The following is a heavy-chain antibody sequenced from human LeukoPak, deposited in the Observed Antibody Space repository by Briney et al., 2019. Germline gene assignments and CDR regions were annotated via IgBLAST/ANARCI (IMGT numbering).Heavy chain of an antibody. D-gene: IGHD2-15*01. CDR1: GGXFSGYY. V-gene: IGHV4-34*01. CDR3: ARANPRKYCSGGSCSKVYYYYYGMDV. CDR2: INHSGST. Sequence: SETLSLTCAVYGGXFSGYYWSWIRQPPGKGLEWIGEINHSGSTNYNPSLKSRVTISVDTSKNQFSLKLSSVTAADTAVYYCARANPRKYCSGGSCSKVYYYYYGMDVWGQGTTVTVSS. J-gene: IGHJ6*02.